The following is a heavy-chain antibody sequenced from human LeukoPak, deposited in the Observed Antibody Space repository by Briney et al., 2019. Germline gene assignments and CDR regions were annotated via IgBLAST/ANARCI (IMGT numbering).Heavy chain of an antibody. CDR3: TRDPTYYLRYGYFDF. D-gene: IGHD3-9*01. CDR2: INSVSSHI. V-gene: IGHV3-21*01. Sequence: GGSLRLSCAVSGFTFTTYAMSWVRQAPGKGLEWVSSINSVSSHIYYANSVRGRFTISRDNAKNSLYLQMSSLTAEDTAVYYCTRDPTYYLRYGYFDFWGQGVLVTVSS. J-gene: IGHJ4*02. CDR1: GFTFTTYA.